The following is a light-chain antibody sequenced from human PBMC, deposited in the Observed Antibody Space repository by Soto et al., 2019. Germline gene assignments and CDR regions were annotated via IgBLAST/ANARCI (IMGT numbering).Light chain of an antibody. J-gene: IGKJ1*01. CDR1: QSVDNN. V-gene: IGKV3-15*01. CDR2: GAS. Sequence: IVMTQSPAILSVSPGETVTLSCKASQSVDNNLAWYQQKPGQPPSLLIYGASTRATGVPARFSGSGSGTEFTLTISILQSEDFALYYCQQYNNWPPWTFGQGSQVEMK. CDR3: QQYNNWPPWT.